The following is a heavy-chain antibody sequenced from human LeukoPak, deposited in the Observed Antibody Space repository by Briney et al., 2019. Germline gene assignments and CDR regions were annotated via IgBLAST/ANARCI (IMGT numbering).Heavy chain of an antibody. CDR3: AGGQQHLDV. CDR1: GFTFNDYY. D-gene: IGHD6-13*01. J-gene: IGHJ4*02. Sequence: PGGSLRLSCAASGFTFNDYYMSWVRQAPGKGLEWVSYISSSSSYTNYVDSVKGRFTISRDNAKNSLYLQMNSLRAEDTAVYYCAGGQQHLDVWGQGTLVTVSS. V-gene: IGHV3-11*05. CDR2: ISSSSSYT.